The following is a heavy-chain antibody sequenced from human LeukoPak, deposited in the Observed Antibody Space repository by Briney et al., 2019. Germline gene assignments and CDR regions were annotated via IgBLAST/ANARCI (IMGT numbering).Heavy chain of an antibody. CDR3: ARDAFGELYDYYYYGMDV. CDR1: GYTFTSYA. Sequence: SVKVSCKASGYTFTSYAMHWVRQAPGQRLEWMGWINAVNGNTKYSQKFQGRVTITRDTSASTAYMELSSLRSEDTAVYYCARDAFGELYDYYYYGMDVWGKGTTVTASS. D-gene: IGHD3-10*01. CDR2: INAVNGNT. J-gene: IGHJ6*04. V-gene: IGHV1-3*01.